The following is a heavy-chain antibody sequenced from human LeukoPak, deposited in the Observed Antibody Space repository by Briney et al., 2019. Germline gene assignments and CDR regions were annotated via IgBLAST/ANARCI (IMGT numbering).Heavy chain of an antibody. J-gene: IGHJ4*02. CDR2: IRYDGSDK. CDR3: ARQKVGSTTIFDC. D-gene: IGHD1-26*01. V-gene: IGHV3-30*02. Sequence: GGSLRLSCAASGFTFGSYGLHWVRQAPGKGLQWVAFIRYDGSDKYYADSVKGRFTISRDNAKNSLYLQMNSLRAEDTAVYYCARQKVGSTTIFDCWGQGTLVTVSS. CDR1: GFTFGSYG.